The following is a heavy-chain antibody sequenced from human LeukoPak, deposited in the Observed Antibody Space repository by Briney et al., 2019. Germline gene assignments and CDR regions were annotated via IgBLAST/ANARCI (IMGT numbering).Heavy chain of an antibody. CDR2: IYYSGST. CDR3: AGPPYVWGSGLKFAP. D-gene: IGHD3-16*01. Sequence: SETLSLTCTVSGGSISSYYWSWIRQPPGKGLEWIGYIYYSGSTNYNPSLKSRVTISVDTSKNQFSLKLSSVTAADTAVYYCAGPPYVWGSGLKFAPWAQGPLVTVSS. CDR1: GGSISSYY. V-gene: IGHV4-59*08. J-gene: IGHJ5*02.